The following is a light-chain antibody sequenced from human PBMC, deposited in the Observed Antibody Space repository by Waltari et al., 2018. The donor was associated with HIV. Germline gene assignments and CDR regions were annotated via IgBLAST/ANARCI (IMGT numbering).Light chain of an antibody. CDR3: CSYAGSSTWV. Sequence: QSALTQPASVSGSPGQSITISCTGTSSDLVSWYQQPPGKAPKVMIYEVSKRPSGVSNRFSGSKSGNTASLTISGLQAEDEADYYCCSYAGSSTWVFGGGTKLTVL. V-gene: IGLV2-23*02. J-gene: IGLJ3*02. CDR1: SSDL. CDR2: EVS.